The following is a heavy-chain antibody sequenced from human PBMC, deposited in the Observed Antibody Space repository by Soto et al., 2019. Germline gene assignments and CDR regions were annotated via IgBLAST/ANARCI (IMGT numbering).Heavy chain of an antibody. CDR3: XXDHYGXXIYGMDV. Sequence: EVQLVESGGGLVQPGRSLRLSCAASGFSFEDYAXHXXXXXXXXXXXWVSGIAWNSDIIGYADSVKGRFTISRDNGKXXXXXXXXXXXXXXXXXXXXXXDHYGXXIYGMDVWGQGTTVTVSS. V-gene: IGHV3-9*01. CDR2: IAWNSDII. D-gene: IGHD3-10*01. CDR1: GFSFEDYA. J-gene: IGHJ6*02.